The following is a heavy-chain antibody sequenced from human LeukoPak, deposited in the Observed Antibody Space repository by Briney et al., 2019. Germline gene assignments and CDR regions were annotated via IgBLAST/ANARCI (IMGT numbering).Heavy chain of an antibody. CDR3: AKGRSGSYYNGYFDY. V-gene: IGHV3-9*01. J-gene: IGHJ4*02. CDR1: GFTFDDYA. Sequence: GGSLRLSCAASGFTFDDYAMHWVRQAPGKGLEWVSGISWNSGSIGYADSVKGRFTISRDNAKNSLYLQTNSLRAEDTALYYCAKGRSGSYYNGYFDYWGQGTLVTVSS. D-gene: IGHD3-10*01. CDR2: ISWNSGSI.